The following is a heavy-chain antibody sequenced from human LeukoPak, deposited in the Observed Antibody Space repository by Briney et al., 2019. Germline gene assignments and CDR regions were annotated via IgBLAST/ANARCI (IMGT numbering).Heavy chain of an antibody. V-gene: IGHV4-38-2*02. Sequence: SETLSLTCTVSGFPISSTYCWGWIRQPPGKGLEWIGNICHSGSTFYNPSLKSRLTISVDTSKNQFSLKLSSVTAADTAVYYCARVRYSGSSKYFDYWGQGTLVTVSS. D-gene: IGHD1-26*01. J-gene: IGHJ4*02. CDR3: ARVRYSGSSKYFDY. CDR2: ICHSGST. CDR1: GFPISSTYC.